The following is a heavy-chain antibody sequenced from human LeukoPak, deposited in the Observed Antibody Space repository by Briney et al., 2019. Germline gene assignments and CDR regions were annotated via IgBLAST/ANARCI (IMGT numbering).Heavy chain of an antibody. CDR3: ARGYGGNSVDY. J-gene: IGHJ4*02. D-gene: IGHD4-23*01. CDR1: GYTLTELS. V-gene: IGHV1-69*13. CDR2: IIPIFGTA. Sequence: SVKVSCKVSGYTLTELSMHWVRQAPGKGLEWMGGIIPIFGTANYAQKFQGRVTITADESTSTAYMELSSLRSEDTAVYYCARGYGGNSVDYWGQGTLVTVSS.